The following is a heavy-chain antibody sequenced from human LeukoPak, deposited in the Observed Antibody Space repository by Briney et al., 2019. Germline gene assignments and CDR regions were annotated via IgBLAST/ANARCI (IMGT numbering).Heavy chain of an antibody. V-gene: IGHV1-2*02. J-gene: IGHJ4*02. CDR3: STVSAAVNLDY. CDR1: GYTFTGYY. Sequence: WASVKVSCMASGYTFTGYYMHWVRQAPGQGLEWMGWINPNSGGTNYAHKLQGRVTITRDTSISTAYMEVSSLTSEDAAVYYCSTVSAAVNLDYGSGGPLVTLSA. D-gene: IGHD6-13*01. CDR2: INPNSGGT.